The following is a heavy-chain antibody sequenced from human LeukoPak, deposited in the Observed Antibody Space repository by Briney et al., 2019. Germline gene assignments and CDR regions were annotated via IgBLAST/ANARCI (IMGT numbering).Heavy chain of an antibody. J-gene: IGHJ6*02. D-gene: IGHD3-3*01. V-gene: IGHV4-34*01. CDR1: GGSFSGYY. CDR3: ARGVVVPIDYDFWSGYPHHYYGMDV. CDR2: INHSGST. Sequence: SETLSLTCAAYGGSFSGYYWSWIRQPPGKGLEWIGEINHSGSTNYNPSLKSRVTISVDTSKNQFSLKLSSATAADTAVYYCARGVVVPIDYDFWSGYPHHYYGMDVWGQGTTVTVSS.